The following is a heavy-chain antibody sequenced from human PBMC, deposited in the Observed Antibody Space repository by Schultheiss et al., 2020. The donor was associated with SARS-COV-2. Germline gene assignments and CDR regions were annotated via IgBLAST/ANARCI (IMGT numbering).Heavy chain of an antibody. D-gene: IGHD4/OR15-4a*01. V-gene: IGHV2-26*01. CDR3: THRRALTTPFDY. J-gene: IGHJ4*01. CDR1: GFSLSNARMG. CDR2: IFSNDEK. Sequence: SGPTLVKPTPTLTLTCTVSGFSLSNARMGVSWIRQPPGKALEWLAHIFSNDEKSYSTSLKSRLTISKDTSKSQVVLTMTNMDPVDTATYYCTHRRALTTPFDYWGQGILVTVSS.